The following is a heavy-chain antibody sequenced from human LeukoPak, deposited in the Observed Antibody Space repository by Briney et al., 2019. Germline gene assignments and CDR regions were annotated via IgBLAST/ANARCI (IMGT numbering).Heavy chain of an antibody. CDR2: IDGSATST. V-gene: IGHV3-23*05. CDR3: ATSTYYFDY. Sequence: PGGSLRLSCGASGFTFTTCAMNWVRQAPGKGLEWVSAIDGSATSTYYAESVKGRFTISRDNSKNTLYLQMNRLRSEDTALYYCATSTYYFDYWGQGTLVTVSS. J-gene: IGHJ4*02. CDR1: GFTFTTCA.